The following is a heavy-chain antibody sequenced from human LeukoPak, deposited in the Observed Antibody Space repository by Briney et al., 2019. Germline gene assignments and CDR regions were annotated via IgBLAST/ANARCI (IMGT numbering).Heavy chain of an antibody. D-gene: IGHD2-2*01. J-gene: IGHJ4*02. V-gene: IGHV1-3*01. CDR3: ARGGSTVVVPAAMPFDY. CDR2: INAGNGNT. Sequence: GASVKVSCKASGYTFTSYAMHWVRQAPGQRLEWMGWINAGNGNTKYSQKFQGRVTITRDTSASTAYTELSSLRSEDTAVYYCARGGSTVVVPAAMPFDYWGQGTLVTVSS. CDR1: GYTFTSYA.